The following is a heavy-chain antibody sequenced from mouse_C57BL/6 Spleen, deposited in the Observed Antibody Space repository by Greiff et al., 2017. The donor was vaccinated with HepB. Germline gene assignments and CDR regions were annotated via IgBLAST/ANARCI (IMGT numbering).Heavy chain of an antibody. V-gene: IGHV1-61*01. Sequence: VQLQQSGAELVRPGSSVKLSCKASGYTFTSYWMDWVKQRPGQGLEWIGNIYPSDSETHYNQKFKDKATLTVDKSSSTAYRQLSSLTSEDSAVYYCARRGYDYDGYYFDYWGQGTTLTVSS. CDR3: ARRGYDYDGYYFDY. D-gene: IGHD2-4*01. CDR2: IYPSDSET. CDR1: GYTFTSYW. J-gene: IGHJ2*01.